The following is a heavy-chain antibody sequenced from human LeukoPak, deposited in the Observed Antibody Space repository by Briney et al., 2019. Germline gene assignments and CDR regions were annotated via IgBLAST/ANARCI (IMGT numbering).Heavy chain of an antibody. J-gene: IGHJ5*02. CDR3: ARSSYSSSWYAGFDP. CDR1: GGSISSYY. V-gene: IGHV4-59*08. CDR2: IYYSGST. Sequence: PSETLSLTCTVSGGSISSYYWSWIRQPPGKGLEWIGYIYYSGSTNYNPSLKSRVTISVDTSKNQFSLKLSSVTAADTAVYYCARSSYSSSWYAGFDPWGQGTLVTVSS. D-gene: IGHD6-13*01.